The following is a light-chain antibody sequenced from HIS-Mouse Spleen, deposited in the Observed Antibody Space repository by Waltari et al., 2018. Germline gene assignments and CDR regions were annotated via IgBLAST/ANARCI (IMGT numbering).Light chain of an antibody. Sequence: QSALTQPASVSGSPGQSITISCTGTSSDVGGYNYVSWYQQHPGQPPKLMIYEVSNRPSGVSNRFSGSKSGNTASLTISGLQAEDEADYYCSSYTSSSTRVFGGGTKLTVL. CDR1: SSDVGGYNY. V-gene: IGLV2-14*01. J-gene: IGLJ3*02. CDR3: SSYTSSSTRV. CDR2: EVS.